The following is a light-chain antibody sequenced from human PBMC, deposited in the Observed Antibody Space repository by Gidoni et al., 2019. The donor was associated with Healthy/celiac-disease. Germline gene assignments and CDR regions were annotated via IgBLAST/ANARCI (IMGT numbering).Light chain of an antibody. CDR2: LGS. Sequence: DIVMTKQPLSLPVTPGEPASIPFRSSQSLLHSNGYNYLDWYLQKPGQSPQLLVYLGSNRASGVPDGFGGSGSGTDFTLRISRVEVEDVGVYYCMQALQTPLFGGGTKVEIK. J-gene: IGKJ4*01. V-gene: IGKV2-28*01. CDR3: MQALQTPL. CDR1: QSLLHSNGYNY.